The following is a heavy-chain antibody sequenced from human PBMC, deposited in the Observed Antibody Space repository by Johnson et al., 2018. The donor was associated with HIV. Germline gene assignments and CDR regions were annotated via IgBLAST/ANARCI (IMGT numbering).Heavy chain of an antibody. D-gene: IGHD1-26*01. CDR1: GFNVSSNY. CDR2: IYSGGST. V-gene: IGHV3-53*01. CDR3: ASREGELRSVDI. J-gene: IGHJ3*02. Sequence: VQLVESGGGLIQPGGSLRLSCAASGFNVSSNYMNWVRQAPGKGLEWVSVIYSGGSTYYAASVKGRFSISRDKSKNTLYLQMNSLRADDTAVYYCASREGELRSVDIWGQGTVVTVSS.